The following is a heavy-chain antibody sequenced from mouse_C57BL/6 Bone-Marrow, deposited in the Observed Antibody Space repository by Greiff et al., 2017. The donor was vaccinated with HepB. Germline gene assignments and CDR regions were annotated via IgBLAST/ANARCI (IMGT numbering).Heavy chain of an antibody. J-gene: IGHJ4*01. CDR3: ARHSSGYRYAKDY. Sequence: VNVVESGAELVRPGASVKLSCKASGYTFTDYYINWVKQRPGQGLEWIARIYPGSGNTYYNEKFKGKATLTAEKSSSTAYMQLSSLTSEDSAVYFCARHSSGYRYAKDYWGQGTSVTVSS. D-gene: IGHD3-2*02. CDR2: IYPGSGNT. V-gene: IGHV1-76*01. CDR1: GYTFTDYY.